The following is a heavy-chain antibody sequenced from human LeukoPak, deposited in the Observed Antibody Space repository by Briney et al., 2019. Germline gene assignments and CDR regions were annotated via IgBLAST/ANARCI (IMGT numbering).Heavy chain of an antibody. CDR1: GFTFSSYG. CDR2: VSIGGSFI. J-gene: IGHJ2*01. D-gene: IGHD4-17*01. Sequence: GGSLRLSCAASGFTFSSYGMNWVRQAPWKGLEWVSFVSIGGSFIYYADSVKGRFTISRDDAKNSLYLQMNSLTAEDTAEYYCARNKINTVTTGWYFDLWGRGTLVSVSS. CDR3: ARNKINTVTTGWYFDL. V-gene: IGHV3-21*01.